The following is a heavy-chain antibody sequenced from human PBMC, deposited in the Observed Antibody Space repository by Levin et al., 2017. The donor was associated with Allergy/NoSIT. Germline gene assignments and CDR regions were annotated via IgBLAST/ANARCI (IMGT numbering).Heavy chain of an antibody. J-gene: IGHJ4*02. D-gene: IGHD4-23*01. CDR3: AAERDYGGSYGVFDY. CDR2: ISGSGGST. CDR1: GFTFSSYA. V-gene: IGHV3-23*01. Sequence: GGSLRLSCAASGFTFSSYAMTWVRQAPGKGLEWVSAISGSGGSTYYADSVKGRFTVSRDNSNKTLLLQMNSLRAEGTGVCYCAAERDYGGSYGVFDYWGRGTLVTVSS.